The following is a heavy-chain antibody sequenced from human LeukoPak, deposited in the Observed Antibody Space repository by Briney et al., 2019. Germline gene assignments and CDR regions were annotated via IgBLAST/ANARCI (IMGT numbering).Heavy chain of an antibody. J-gene: IGHJ4*02. V-gene: IGHV4-59*08. CDR1: GGSISSYY. Sequence: SETLSLTCIVSGGSISSYYWSWIRQPPGKGLEWIGYIYYSGSTNYNPSLKSRVTISVDTSKNQFSLKLSSVTAADTAVYYCAGRYYYGSGSPDYWGQGTLVSVSS. CDR3: AGRYYYGSGSPDY. CDR2: IYYSGST. D-gene: IGHD3-10*01.